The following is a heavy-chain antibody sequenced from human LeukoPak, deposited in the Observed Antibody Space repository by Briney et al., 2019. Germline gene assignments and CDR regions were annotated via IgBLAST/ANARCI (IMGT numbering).Heavy chain of an antibody. V-gene: IGHV3-23*01. CDR2: ISGSGGST. Sequence: PGGSLRLSCAASGFTFSSYGMSWVRQAPGKGLEWVSAISGSGGSTYYADSVKGRFTISRDNSKNTLYLQMNSLRAEDTAVYYCAKGPRDWDILTGYYLDAFDIWGQGTMVTVSS. CDR3: AKGPRDWDILTGYYLDAFDI. D-gene: IGHD3-9*01. J-gene: IGHJ3*02. CDR1: GFTFSSYG.